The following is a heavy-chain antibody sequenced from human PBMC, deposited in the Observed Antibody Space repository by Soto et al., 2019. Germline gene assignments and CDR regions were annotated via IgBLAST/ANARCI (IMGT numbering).Heavy chain of an antibody. V-gene: IGHV3-30*18. J-gene: IGHJ6*02. Sequence: GGSLRLSCAASGVTFSNYGMHWVRQAPGKGLEWVAVISYDGDKQYYADSVKGRFTISRDNSKNTLYLQMNSLRVEDTAVYYCAKDIALVRGVIIDVDVWGQGTTVTVSS. CDR3: AKDIALVRGVIIDVDV. D-gene: IGHD3-10*01. CDR1: GVTFSNYG. CDR2: ISYDGDKQ.